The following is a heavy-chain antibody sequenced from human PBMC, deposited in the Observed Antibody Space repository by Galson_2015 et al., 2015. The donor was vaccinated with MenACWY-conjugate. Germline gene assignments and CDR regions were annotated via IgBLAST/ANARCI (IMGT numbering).Heavy chain of an antibody. CDR1: GFTFSSYW. Sequence: SLRLSCAASGFTFSSYWMSWVRHTPGKGLECMANIKEDGGEKYYVDSVKGRFTISRDNAKNSVYLQMSSLRAEDTAVYYCARKGYKARYFDYWGQGALVTVSS. J-gene: IGHJ4*02. CDR2: IKEDGGEK. V-gene: IGHV3-7*03. D-gene: IGHD2-2*02. CDR3: ARKGYKARYFDY.